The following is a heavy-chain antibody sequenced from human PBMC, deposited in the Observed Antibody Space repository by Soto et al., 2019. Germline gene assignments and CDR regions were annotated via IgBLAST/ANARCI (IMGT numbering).Heavy chain of an antibody. CDR1: GGSISYSY. CDR2: IHNNGES. D-gene: IGHD5-12*01. Sequence: QVQLQESGPGLVKPSETLSLTCTVSGGSISYSYWSWIRQSPGEGLEWIGYIHNNGESNYNPSLKSRVTMSLHTSKNQVSLNLTSVTAADTAVYYCARQPPATADFDIWGQGTMVTVSS. CDR3: ARQPPATADFDI. V-gene: IGHV4-59*08. J-gene: IGHJ3*02.